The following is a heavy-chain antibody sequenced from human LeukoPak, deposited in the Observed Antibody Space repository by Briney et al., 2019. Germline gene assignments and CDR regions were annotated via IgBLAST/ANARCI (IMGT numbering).Heavy chain of an antibody. CDR1: GGSFSGYY. CDR3: ARGYDIAVY. CDR2: IYYSGST. Sequence: SETLSLTCAVYGGSFSGYYWRWIRQPPGKGLEWIGYIYYSGSTNYNPSLKSRVTISVDTSKNQFSLKLSSVTAADTAVYCCARGYDIAVYWGQGTLVTVSS. V-gene: IGHV4-34*11. D-gene: IGHD3-9*01. J-gene: IGHJ4*02.